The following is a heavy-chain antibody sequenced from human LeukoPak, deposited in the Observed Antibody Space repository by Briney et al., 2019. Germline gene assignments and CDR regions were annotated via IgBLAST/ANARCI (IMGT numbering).Heavy chain of an antibody. CDR2: ISSSSSYI. CDR3: ARDVAYGDWERGAPDI. V-gene: IGHV3-21*01. Sequence: PGGSLRLSCAASGFTFSSYSMNWVRQAPGKGLEWVSSISSSSSYIYYADSVKGRFTISRDNAKNSLYLQMNSLRAEDTAVYYCARDVAYGDWERGAPDIWGQGTMVTVSS. CDR1: GFTFSSYS. J-gene: IGHJ3*02. D-gene: IGHD4-17*01.